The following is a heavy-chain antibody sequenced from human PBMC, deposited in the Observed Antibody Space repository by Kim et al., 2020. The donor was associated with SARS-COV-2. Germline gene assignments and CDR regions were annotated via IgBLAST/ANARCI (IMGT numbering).Heavy chain of an antibody. CDR2: INHSGST. V-gene: IGHV4-34*01. D-gene: IGHD4-17*01. J-gene: IGHJ4*02. Sequence: SETLSLTCAVYGGSFSGYYWSWIRQPPGKGLEWIGEINHSGSTNYNPSLKSRVTISVDTSKNQFSLKLSSVTAADTAVYYCARGVSNDYESGFDYWGQGTLVTVSS. CDR3: ARGVSNDYESGFDY. CDR1: GGSFSGYY.